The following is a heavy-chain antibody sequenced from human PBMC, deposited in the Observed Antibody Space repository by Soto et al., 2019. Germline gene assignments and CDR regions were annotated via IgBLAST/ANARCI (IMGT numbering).Heavy chain of an antibody. CDR1: GGSISSGDYY. CDR3: ARGWDIVATIGYYDSSGYFPYYFDY. D-gene: IGHD3-22*01. Sequence: PSETLSLTCTASGGSISSGDYYWSWIRQPPGKGLEWIGYIYYSGSTYYNPSLKSRVTISVDTSKNQFSLKLSSVTAADTAVYYCARGWDIVATIGYYDSSGYFPYYFDYWGQGTLVTVSS. V-gene: IGHV4-30-4*01. CDR2: IYYSGST. J-gene: IGHJ4*02.